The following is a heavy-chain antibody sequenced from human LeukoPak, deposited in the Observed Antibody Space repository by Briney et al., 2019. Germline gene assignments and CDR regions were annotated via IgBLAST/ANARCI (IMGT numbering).Heavy chain of an antibody. CDR1: GVSISNYF. CDR2: IYHTGST. D-gene: IGHD3-10*01. CDR3: ASHYGSGFDY. J-gene: IGHJ4*02. V-gene: IGHV4-59*01. Sequence: SETLSLTCTVSGVSISNYFWSWIRQPPGKGLEWIGYIYHTGSTDYNPSLKSRVTIPIDTSKNQFSLKLRSVTAADTAMYYCASHYGSGFDYWGQGTLVTVSS.